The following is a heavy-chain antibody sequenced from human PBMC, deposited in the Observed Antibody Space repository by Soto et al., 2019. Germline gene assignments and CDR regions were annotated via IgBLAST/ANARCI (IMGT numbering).Heavy chain of an antibody. CDR1: GFTFRTYW. Sequence: EVQLVESGGDLVQPGGSLRLSCAASGFTFRTYWMHWVRQAPEKGLEWVSRIKFDGSHTNYADSVRGRFTIYRDNAKNTLYLQMNSLRAEDTAMYYCARGPAMFSDFWGQGTLVTVSS. J-gene: IGHJ4*02. CDR3: ARGPAMFSDF. D-gene: IGHD5-18*01. CDR2: IKFDGSHT. V-gene: IGHV3-74*01.